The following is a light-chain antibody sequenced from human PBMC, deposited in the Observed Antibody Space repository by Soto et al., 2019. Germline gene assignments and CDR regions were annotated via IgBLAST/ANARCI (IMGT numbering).Light chain of an antibody. Sequence: VLRLSAGTLSLYPKERATLSCRASQTVRNNYLAWYQQKPGQAPRLLIYDASSRATGIPDRFSGGGSGTDFTLTISCLEPEDFAVYYCQQFSSYPLSFAGGTKVDI. V-gene: IGKV3-20*01. CDR2: DAS. J-gene: IGKJ4*01. CDR1: QTVRNNY. CDR3: QQFSSYPLS.